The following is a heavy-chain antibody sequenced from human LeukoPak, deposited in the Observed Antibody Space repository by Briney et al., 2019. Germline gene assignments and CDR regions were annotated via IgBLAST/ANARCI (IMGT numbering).Heavy chain of an antibody. CDR2: IYYSGST. V-gene: IGHV4-59*01. J-gene: IGHJ6*02. CDR1: GGSISSYY. Sequence: SETLSLTCTVSGGSISSYYWNWIRQPPGKGLEWIGYIYYSGSTNYNPSLKSRVTISVDTSKNQFSLKLSSVTAADTAVYYCARGNSGSYPYYYYGMDVWGQGTTVTVSS. CDR3: ARGNSGSYPYYYYGMDV. D-gene: IGHD1-26*01.